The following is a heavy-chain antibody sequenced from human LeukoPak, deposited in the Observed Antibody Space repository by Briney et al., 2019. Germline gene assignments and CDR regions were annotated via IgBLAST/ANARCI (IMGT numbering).Heavy chain of an antibody. V-gene: IGHV1-46*01. D-gene: IGHD1-14*01. CDR2: TRPSSGRT. Sequence: ASVTVSFKTSGYTFTNYYMHWVRQAPGQGPEWMGITRPSSGRTSYPQKFQGRVTMTWDTSTSTFYMELSSLTSDDTAVYYCAREGPETYNFDFWGQGTLVTVSS. CDR1: GYTFTNYY. CDR3: AREGPETYNFDF. J-gene: IGHJ4*02.